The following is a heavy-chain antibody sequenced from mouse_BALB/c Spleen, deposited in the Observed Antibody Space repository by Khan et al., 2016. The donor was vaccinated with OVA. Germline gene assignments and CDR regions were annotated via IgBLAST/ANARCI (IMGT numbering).Heavy chain of an antibody. D-gene: IGHD1-3*01. J-gene: IGHJ2*01. CDR1: GFSLTSYG. CDR3: DKLEDI. Sequence: QVQLQQSGPGLVAPSQSLSITCTVSGFSLTSYGVHWVRQPPGKGLEWLGVIWAGGSTNYNSAPMSRLSISQDNSKSQVFLKMNSRQTDDTARDYCDKLEDIWGQGTTLTVSS. CDR2: IWAGGST. V-gene: IGHV2-9*02.